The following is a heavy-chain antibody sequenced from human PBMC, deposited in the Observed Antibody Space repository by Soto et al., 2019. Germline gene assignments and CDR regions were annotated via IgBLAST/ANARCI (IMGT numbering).Heavy chain of an antibody. CDR3: ARGANIAAADTPNMNWFDP. V-gene: IGHV4-34*01. D-gene: IGHD6-13*01. CDR2: INHSGST. Sequence: PSETLSLTCAVYGGSFSGYYWSWIRQPPGKGLGWIGEINHSGSTNYNPSLKSRVTISVDTSKNQFSLKLSSVTAADTAVYYCARGANIAAADTPNMNWFDPWGQGTLVTVSS. CDR1: GGSFSGYY. J-gene: IGHJ5*02.